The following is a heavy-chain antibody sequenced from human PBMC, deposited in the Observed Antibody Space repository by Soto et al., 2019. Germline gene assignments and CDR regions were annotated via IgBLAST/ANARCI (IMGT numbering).Heavy chain of an antibody. V-gene: IGHV3-23*01. D-gene: IGHD2-8*02. CDR1: GFTFTSYA. CDR2: IRGSGGFK. CDR3: AKDLGTGWDYFDC. J-gene: IGHJ4*02. Sequence: EVHLLESGGGLAQPGASLRLSCAASGFTFTSYAMTWVRQAPGKGLEWVSSIRGSGGFKYYTDSVKGRFTIARDNSKDTLFLEMSSLRVEDTAVYYCAKDLGTGWDYFDCWGQGTLVTVSS.